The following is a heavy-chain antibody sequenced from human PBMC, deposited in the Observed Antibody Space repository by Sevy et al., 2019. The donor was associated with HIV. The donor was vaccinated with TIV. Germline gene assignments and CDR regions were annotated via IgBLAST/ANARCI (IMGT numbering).Heavy chain of an antibody. J-gene: IGHJ5*02. D-gene: IGHD3-10*01. V-gene: IGHV3-7*01. CDR1: GFTFNTYW. CDR2: IKHDGSDK. CDR3: ARDVLYPFDP. Sequence: GSLRLSCVASGFTFNTYWMSWVRQAPGKGLEWVANIKHDGSDKYYVDSVKGRFTISRDNAKNSLYLQMNGLRAEDTAVYYCARDVLYPFDPWGQGTLVTVSS.